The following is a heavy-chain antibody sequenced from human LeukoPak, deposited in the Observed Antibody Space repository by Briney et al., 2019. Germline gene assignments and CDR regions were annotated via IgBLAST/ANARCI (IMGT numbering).Heavy chain of an antibody. J-gene: IGHJ5*02. CDR3: ARLGYSSSWLNTPQFNWFDP. CDR2: IYYSGST. CDR1: GGSISSYY. V-gene: IGHV4-59*01. Sequence: PSETLSLTCAVSGGSISSYYWSWIRQPPGKGLEWIGYIYYSGSTNYNPSLKSRVTISVDTSKNQFSLKLSSVTAADTAVYYCARLGYSSSWLNTPQFNWFDPWGQGTLVTVSS. D-gene: IGHD6-13*01.